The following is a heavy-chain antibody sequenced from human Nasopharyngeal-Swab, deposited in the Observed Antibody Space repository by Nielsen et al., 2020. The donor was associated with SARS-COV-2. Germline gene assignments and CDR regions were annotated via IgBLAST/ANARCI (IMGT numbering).Heavy chain of an antibody. CDR2: IIPIFGTA. D-gene: IGHD3-3*01. V-gene: IGHV1-69*01. CDR3: ARGGITIFGVVSNLDY. J-gene: IGHJ4*02. Sequence: WVRQAPGQGLEWMGGIIPIFGTANYAQKFQGRVTIAADESTSTAYMELSSLRSEDTAVYYCARGGITIFGVVSNLDYWGQGTPVTVSS.